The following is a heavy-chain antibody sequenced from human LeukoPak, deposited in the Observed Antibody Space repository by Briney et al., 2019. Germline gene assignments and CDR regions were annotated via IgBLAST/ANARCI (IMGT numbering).Heavy chain of an antibody. J-gene: IGHJ4*02. Sequence: GGSLRLSCAASDFNFITFAMIWVRQPPGKGLEWVSSIFSSGGEIHYADSVRGRFTISRDNSKSTLSLQMNSLRAEDTAIYYCATYRQVLLPFESWGQGTLVTVSS. CDR2: IFSSGGEI. CDR3: ATYRQVLLPFES. V-gene: IGHV3-23*01. D-gene: IGHD2-8*02. CDR1: DFNFITFA.